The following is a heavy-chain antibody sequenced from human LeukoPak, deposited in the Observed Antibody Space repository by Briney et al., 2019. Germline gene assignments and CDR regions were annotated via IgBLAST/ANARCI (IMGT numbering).Heavy chain of an antibody. CDR2: INPNSGTT. V-gene: IGHV1-2*02. D-gene: IGHD3-16*01. J-gene: IGHJ4*02. CDR1: GYTFTGYY. CDR3: ARDLMTTPTWDFDY. Sequence: ASVKVSCKGSGYTFTGYYMHWVRQAPGQGLEWMGWINPNSGTTNYAQKFQGRVTVTRDTSISTAYMELSRLESDDTAVYYCARDLMTTPTWDFDYWGQGTLVTVSS.